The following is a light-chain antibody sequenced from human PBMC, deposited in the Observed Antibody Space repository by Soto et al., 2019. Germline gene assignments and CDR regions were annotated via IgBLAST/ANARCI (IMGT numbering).Light chain of an antibody. Sequence: EIVMTQSPATLSVSPGERATLSCRASQSGSGNLAWYQQKPGQAPRLLIYGASTRATGIPARFSGSGSGTEFTLTISSLQSEDFAFYYCQQYNNWPPWTFGQGTKVEL. CDR3: QQYNNWPPWT. J-gene: IGKJ1*01. CDR2: GAS. CDR1: QSGSGN. V-gene: IGKV3-15*01.